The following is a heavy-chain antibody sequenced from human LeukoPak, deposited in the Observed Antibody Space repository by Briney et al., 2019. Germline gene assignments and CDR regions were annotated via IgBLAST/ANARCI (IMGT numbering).Heavy chain of an antibody. D-gene: IGHD1-26*01. V-gene: IGHV1-2*02. CDR1: GYTFTGYY. J-gene: IGHJ4*02. CDR3: ARGGTRVGATRAFDY. CDR2: INPNSGGT. Sequence: ASVKVSCKASGYTFTGYYMHWVRQAPGQGHEWMGWINPNSGGTNYAQKFQGRVTMTRDTSISTAYMELSRLRSDDTAVYYCARGGTRVGATRAFDYWGQGTLVTVSS.